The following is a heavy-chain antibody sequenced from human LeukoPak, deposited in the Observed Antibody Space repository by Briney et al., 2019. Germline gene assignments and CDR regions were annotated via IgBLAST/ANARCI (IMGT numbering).Heavy chain of an antibody. V-gene: IGHV3-23*01. CDR2: ISNDGGGT. J-gene: IGHJ5*02. D-gene: IGHD3-22*01. Sequence: GGSLRLSCAASGFLFNNYGLVWVRQAPGKGLEWVAAISNDGGGTTYADFVKGRFTISRDNSKNTLLLHMNSLRAEDTALYYCAKGGSSGYFLDLWGQGTLVTVSS. CDR1: GFLFNNYG. CDR3: AKGGSSGYFLDL.